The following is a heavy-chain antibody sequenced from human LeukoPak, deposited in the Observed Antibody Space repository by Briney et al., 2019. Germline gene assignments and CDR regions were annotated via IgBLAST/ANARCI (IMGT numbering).Heavy chain of an antibody. J-gene: IGHJ6*02. CDR3: AKVMEQRLYFYYYDMDV. D-gene: IGHD1-26*01. V-gene: IGHV3-23*01. CDR1: GFTFSRCA. Sequence: GGSLRLSCAASGFTFSRCAMTWVRQAPGKGLEWVSAISASGGSTDYADSGKGRFTTSRDNSKNTLYLQMNSLRAEDTGVYYCAKVMEQRLYFYYYDMDVWGQGTMVIVSS. CDR2: ISASGGST.